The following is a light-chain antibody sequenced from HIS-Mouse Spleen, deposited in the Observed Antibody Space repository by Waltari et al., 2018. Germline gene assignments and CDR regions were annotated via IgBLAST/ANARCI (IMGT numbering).Light chain of an antibody. CDR3: MQALQTPFT. J-gene: IGKJ3*01. Sequence: DIVMTQSPLSLPVTPGEPASISSRSIQSLLHSNGYNYLVWYLQKPGQSPQLLIYLGSNRASGVPDRFSGSGSGTDFTLKISRVEAEDVGVYYCMQALQTPFTFGPGTKVDIK. CDR2: LGS. CDR1: QSLLHSNGYNY. V-gene: IGKV2-28*01.